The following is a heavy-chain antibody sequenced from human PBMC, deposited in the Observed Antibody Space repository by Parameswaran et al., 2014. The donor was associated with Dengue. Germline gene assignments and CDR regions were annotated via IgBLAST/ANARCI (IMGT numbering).Heavy chain of an antibody. CDR2: ISSSSSYI. CDR3: ASWYLGYCSSTSCYGPNYYYYGMDV. J-gene: IGHJ6*02. Sequence: VRQMPGKGLEWVSSISSSSSYIYYADSVKGRFTISRDNAKNSLYLQMNSLRAEDTAVYYCASWYLGYCSSTSCYGPNYYYYGMDVWGQGTTVTVSS. V-gene: IGHV3-21*01. D-gene: IGHD2-2*01.